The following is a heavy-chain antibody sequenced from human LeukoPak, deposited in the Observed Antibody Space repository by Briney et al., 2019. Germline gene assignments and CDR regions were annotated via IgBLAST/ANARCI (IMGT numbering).Heavy chain of an antibody. CDR2: ISWNSGSI. D-gene: IGHD2-2*01. CDR1: GFTFDDYA. Sequence: GRSLRLSCAASGFTFDDYAMHWVRQAPGKGLEWVSGISWNSGSIGYADSVKGRFTISRDNAKNSLYLQMNSLRAEDMALYYCAKDRYCSSTSCSGAFDIWGQGTMVTVSS. V-gene: IGHV3-9*03. J-gene: IGHJ3*02. CDR3: AKDRYCSSTSCSGAFDI.